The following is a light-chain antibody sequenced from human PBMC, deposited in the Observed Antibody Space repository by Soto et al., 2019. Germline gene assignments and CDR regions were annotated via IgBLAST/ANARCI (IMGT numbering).Light chain of an antibody. V-gene: IGKV1-5*03. CDR2: KAS. CDR3: QHYNNYPWT. J-gene: IGKJ1*01. CDR1: QSINKW. Sequence: DIQMTQSPSTLSASPGDRVIITCRARQSINKWLAWYQQRPGEAPKLLIYKASHLQSGVPSRFSGSGSGTEFSLTISSLQPADFATYYCQHYNNYPWTFGQGTKVEIK.